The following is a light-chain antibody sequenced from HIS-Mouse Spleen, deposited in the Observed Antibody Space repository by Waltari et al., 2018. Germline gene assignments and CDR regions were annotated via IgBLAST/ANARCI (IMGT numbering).Light chain of an antibody. J-gene: IGLJ1*01. CDR2: KDS. V-gene: IGLV3-25*03. Sequence: SYELTQPPSVSVSPGQTARITCSGDALPKQYAYWSQQKPGQAPVLGIYKDSERPSGIPERFSGSSSGTTVTLTISGVQAEDEADYYCQSADSSGTYPYVFGTGTKVTVL. CDR3: QSADSSGTYPYV. CDR1: ALPKQY.